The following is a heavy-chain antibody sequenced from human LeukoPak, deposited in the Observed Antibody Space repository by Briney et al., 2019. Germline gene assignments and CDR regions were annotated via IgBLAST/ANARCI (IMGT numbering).Heavy chain of an antibody. Sequence: SETLSLTCTVSGGSISSGDYYWSWIRQPPGKGLEWIAYMYYSGSTYYNPSLKSRVTMSADTSKNQLSLKLSSVTAADTAVYYCARGGMVPPLPFDYWGQGTLVTVSS. V-gene: IGHV4-30-4*01. CDR1: GGSISSGDYY. CDR2: MYYSGST. CDR3: ARGGMVPPLPFDY. D-gene: IGHD4/OR15-4a*01. J-gene: IGHJ4*02.